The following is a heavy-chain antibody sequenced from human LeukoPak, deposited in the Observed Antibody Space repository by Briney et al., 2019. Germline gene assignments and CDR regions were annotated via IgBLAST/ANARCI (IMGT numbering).Heavy chain of an antibody. J-gene: IGHJ3*02. V-gene: IGHV1-3*01. CDR3: ARAGGGGNAFDI. CDR2: INAGNGNT. CDR1: GYTFTSYA. Sequence: ASVKVSCKASGYTFTSYAMHWVRQAPGQRLEWMGWINAGNGNTKYSQKFQGRVTITRDTSASTAYMELSSLRSEDTAVYYCARAGGGGNAFDIWGQGTMVTVSS. D-gene: IGHD4-23*01.